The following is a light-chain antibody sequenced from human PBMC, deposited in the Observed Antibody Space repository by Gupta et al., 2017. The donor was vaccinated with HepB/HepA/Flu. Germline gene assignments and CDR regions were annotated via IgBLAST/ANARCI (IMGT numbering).Light chain of an antibody. J-gene: IGKJ2*01. V-gene: IGKV3-20*01. CDR2: GAS. Sequence: EIVLTQSPGTLSLSPGERATLSCRASQSVSSSYLAWYQQKPGQAPRLLIYGASSRATGIPDRFSGSGSGTDFTLTISRLEPEDFAVYYCQQYGSSPVAFGQGTKLEIK. CDR1: QSVSSSY. CDR3: QQYGSSPVA.